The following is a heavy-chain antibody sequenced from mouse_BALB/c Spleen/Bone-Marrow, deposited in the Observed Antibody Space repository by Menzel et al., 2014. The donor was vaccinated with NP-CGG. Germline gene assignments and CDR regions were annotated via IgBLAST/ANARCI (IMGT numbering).Heavy chain of an antibody. J-gene: IGHJ4*01. Sequence: QVQLQQSGPDLVRPGSSVKMSCKASDYTFTTYWMHWVKQRPGQGLEWIVMIDPSTSETRLNQKFKDKATLIVDKSSNKAYMQLSSLTSEDSAVYYCARRTLAMDYWGQGTSVTVSS. V-gene: IGHV1-52*01. CDR3: ARRTLAMDY. CDR2: IDPSTSET. CDR1: DYTFTTYW.